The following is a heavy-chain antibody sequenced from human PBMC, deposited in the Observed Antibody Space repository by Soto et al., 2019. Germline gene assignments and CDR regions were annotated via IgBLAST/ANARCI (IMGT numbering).Heavy chain of an antibody. CDR3: ARSTSTIFGVITLFFDY. Sequence: ASVTVSCQASGYTFTSYGISWVRQAPGQGLEWMGWISAYNGNTNYAQKLQGRVTMSVGTSMNQLFLKLNSVTAADTAVYYCARSTSTIFGVITLFFDYWGQGTLVTVSS. J-gene: IGHJ4*02. CDR2: ISAYNGNT. D-gene: IGHD3-3*01. V-gene: IGHV1-18*01. CDR1: GYTFTSYG.